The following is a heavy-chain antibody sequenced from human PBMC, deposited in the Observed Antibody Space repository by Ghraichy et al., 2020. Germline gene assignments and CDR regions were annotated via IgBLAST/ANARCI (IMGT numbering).Heavy chain of an antibody. V-gene: IGHV3-48*02. CDR1: GFTFSSYS. Sequence: GGSLRLSCAASGFTFSSYSMNWVRQVPGKGLEWVSYISSSSTIYYADSVKGRFTISRDNAKKSLYLQMNGLRDEDTAVYYCARSNYYGSGGYDYYYGMDVWGQGTTVTVSS. J-gene: IGHJ6*02. D-gene: IGHD3-10*01. CDR2: ISSSSTI. CDR3: ARSNYYGSGGYDYYYGMDV.